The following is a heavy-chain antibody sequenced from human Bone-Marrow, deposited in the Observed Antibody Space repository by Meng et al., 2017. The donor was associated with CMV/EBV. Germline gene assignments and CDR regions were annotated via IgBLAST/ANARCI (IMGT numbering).Heavy chain of an antibody. CDR2: ISSSSSYI. V-gene: IGHV3-21*01. D-gene: IGHD6-13*01. CDR3: AVREWDSSSWYGYYYGMDV. CDR1: GFTFSSYS. Sequence: GGSLRLSCAASGFTFSSYSMNWVRQAPGKGLEWVSSISSSSSYIYYADSVKGRFTISRDNAKNSLYLQMNSLRAEDTAVYYCAVREWDSSSWYGYYYGMDVCGQGTTVTVSS. J-gene: IGHJ6*02.